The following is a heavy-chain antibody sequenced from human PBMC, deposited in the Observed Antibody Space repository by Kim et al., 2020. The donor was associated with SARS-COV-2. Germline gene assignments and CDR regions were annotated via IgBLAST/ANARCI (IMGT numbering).Heavy chain of an antibody. CDR3: ATLSLLQLDAFDI. J-gene: IGHJ3*02. Sequence: YSPSFRGQVTISADKSISTAYLQWSSLKASDTAMYYCATLSLLQLDAFDIWGQGTMVTVSS. V-gene: IGHV5-51*01. D-gene: IGHD3-10*01.